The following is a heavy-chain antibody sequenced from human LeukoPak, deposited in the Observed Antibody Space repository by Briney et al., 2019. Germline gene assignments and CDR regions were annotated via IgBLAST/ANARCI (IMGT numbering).Heavy chain of an antibody. V-gene: IGHV3-7*03. CDR2: IKQDGSEK. J-gene: IGHJ4*02. CDR1: GFTFSSYW. D-gene: IGHD2-15*01. Sequence: GGSLRLSCAASGFTFSSYWMTWVRQAPGKGLEWVANIKQDGSEKYYVDSVKGRFTVSSDNSKNTLYLQMNSLRAEDTAVYYCARTYCSGGSCPFDFDSWGQGTLVTVSS. CDR3: ARTYCSGGSCPFDFDS.